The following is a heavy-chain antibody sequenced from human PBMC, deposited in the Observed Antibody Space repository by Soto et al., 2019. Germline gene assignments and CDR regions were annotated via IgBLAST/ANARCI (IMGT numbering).Heavy chain of an antibody. CDR1: GGSISSGNYY. CDR3: ATMGTPATGLYYFDY. Sequence: SETLSLTCTVSGGSISSGNYYGSWIRQPPGKGLEWIGFISYSGSTYYSLSLKSRVTISVDTSKNQFSLNLSFVTAADTAVYYCATMGTPATGLYYFDYWGQGTLVTVSS. D-gene: IGHD5-18*01. V-gene: IGHV4-30-4*01. J-gene: IGHJ4*02. CDR2: ISYSGST.